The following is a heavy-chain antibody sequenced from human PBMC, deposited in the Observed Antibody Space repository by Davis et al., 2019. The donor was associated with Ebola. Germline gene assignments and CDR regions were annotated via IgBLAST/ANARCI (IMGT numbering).Heavy chain of an antibody. CDR1: GGSISSYY. Sequence: PSETLSLTCTVSGGSISSYYWSWIRQPPGKGLEWIGYIYYSGSTNYNPSLKSRVTISVDTSKNQFSLKLSSVTAADTAVYYCARRMVNNYYYGMDVWGQGTTVTVSS. V-gene: IGHV4-59*08. J-gene: IGHJ6*02. CDR3: ARRMVNNYYYGMDV. CDR2: IYYSGST. D-gene: IGHD5-18*01.